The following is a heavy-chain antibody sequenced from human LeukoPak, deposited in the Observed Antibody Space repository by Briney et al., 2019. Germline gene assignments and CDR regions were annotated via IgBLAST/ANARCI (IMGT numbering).Heavy chain of an antibody. V-gene: IGHV1-2*02. CDR1: GYTFTGYH. Sequence: ASVKVSCKTSGYTFTGYHVHWVRQAPGQALEWMGWFNANSGGTKYAQKFQGRVTMTRDMSIGTDYMELTSLISDDTAVYFCARDPSDGNYFLDYWGQGTLVTVAS. D-gene: IGHD2/OR15-2a*01. J-gene: IGHJ4*02. CDR2: FNANSGGT. CDR3: ARDPSDGNYFLDY.